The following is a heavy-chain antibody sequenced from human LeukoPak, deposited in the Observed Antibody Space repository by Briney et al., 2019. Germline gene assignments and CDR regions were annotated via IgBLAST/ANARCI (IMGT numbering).Heavy chain of an antibody. Sequence: GGSLRLSCGASGFTFSSFWMHWVRQAPGKGLVWVSRINSDRSSTSYADSVKGRFTISRGNAKNMLYLQMNGLRAEDTAVYYCAPHLSVVVPGAQYGMDVWGQGTTVTVSS. J-gene: IGHJ6*02. V-gene: IGHV3-74*01. CDR3: APHLSVVVPGAQYGMDV. CDR1: GFTFSSFW. CDR2: INSDRSST. D-gene: IGHD2-2*01.